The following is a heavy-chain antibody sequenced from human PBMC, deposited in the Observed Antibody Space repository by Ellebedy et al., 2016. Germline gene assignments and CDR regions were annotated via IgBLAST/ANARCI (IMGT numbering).Heavy chain of an antibody. J-gene: IGHJ4*02. CDR3: ARLGDGGSRLLNDY. Sequence: ASLKVSCKASGYTFTSYDINWVRQATGQGLEWMGWMNPNSGNTSYAQKFKGRVTMTRNNSISTAYMYLSSLRSEDTAVYYCARLGDGGSRLLNDYWGQGTLVNVSS. D-gene: IGHD5-12*01. V-gene: IGHV1-8*01. CDR2: MNPNSGNT. CDR1: GYTFTSYD.